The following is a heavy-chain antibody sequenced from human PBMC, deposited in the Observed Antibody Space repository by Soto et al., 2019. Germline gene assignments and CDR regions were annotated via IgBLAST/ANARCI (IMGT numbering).Heavy chain of an antibody. CDR2: MNPNSGNT. D-gene: IGHD3-10*01. J-gene: IGHJ6*02. V-gene: IGHV1-8*02. CDR3: ARGREVRGVIITDYYYYGMDV. Sequence: QVQLVQSGAEVKKPGSSVKVSCKASGGTFSSYDINWVRQATGQGLEWMGWMNPNSGNTGYAQKFQGRVTMTRNTSISTAYMELSSLRSEDTAVYYCARGREVRGVIITDYYYYGMDVWGQGTTVTVSS. CDR1: GGTFSSYD.